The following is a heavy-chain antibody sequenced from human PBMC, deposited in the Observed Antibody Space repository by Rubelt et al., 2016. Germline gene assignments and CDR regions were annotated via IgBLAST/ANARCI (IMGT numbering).Heavy chain of an antibody. J-gene: IGHJ6*02. Sequence: AASGFTFSRSHVHWLRQAPGKGPEWVAFMSYDGGTAYYADSVKGRFTISRNNAKNSLYLQMNSLGAEDTAVYYGARVDETTVTPNYGMDVWGQGTTVTVSS. V-gene: IGHV3-30*04. CDR2: MSYDGGTA. CDR3: ARVDETTVTPNYGMDV. D-gene: IGHD4-11*01. CDR1: GFTFSRSH.